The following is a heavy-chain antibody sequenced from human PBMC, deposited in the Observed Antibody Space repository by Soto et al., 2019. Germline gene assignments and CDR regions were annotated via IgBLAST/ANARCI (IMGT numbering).Heavy chain of an antibody. CDR3: AQGGKLLTEGGGY. CDR2: ISWNSGSI. Sequence: EVQLVESGGGLVQPGRSLRLSCAASGFTFDDYAMHWVRQAPGKGLEWVSGISWNSGSIGYADSVKGRFTISRDNGKSSLYLQMNRLRAEDTALYYCAQGGKLLTEGGGYWGQGTLVTVSS. V-gene: IGHV3-9*01. J-gene: IGHJ4*02. CDR1: GFTFDDYA. D-gene: IGHD2-15*01.